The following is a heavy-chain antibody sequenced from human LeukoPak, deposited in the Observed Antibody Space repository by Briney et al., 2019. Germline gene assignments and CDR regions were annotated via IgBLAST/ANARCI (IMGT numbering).Heavy chain of an antibody. CDR1: GFTFSSYA. CDR2: INWNGGST. CDR3: AREGYCTNGVCPYYYYYMDV. Sequence: GGSLRLSCAASGFTFSSYAMSWVRQAPGKGLEWVSGINWNGGSTGYADSVKGRFTISRDNAKNSLYLQMNSLRAEDTALYYCAREGYCTNGVCPYYYYYMDVWGKGTTVTVSS. J-gene: IGHJ6*03. D-gene: IGHD2-8*01. V-gene: IGHV3-20*04.